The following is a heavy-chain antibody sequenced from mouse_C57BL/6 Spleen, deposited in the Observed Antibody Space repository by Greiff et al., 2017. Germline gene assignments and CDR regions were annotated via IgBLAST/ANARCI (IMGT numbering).Heavy chain of an antibody. J-gene: IGHJ3*01. CDR3: TRSQWYAY. V-gene: IGHV5-4*03. Sequence: EVNVVESGGGLVKPGGSLKLSCAASGFTFSSYAMSWVRQTPEKRLEWVATISDGGSYTYYPDNVKGRFTISRDNAKNNLYLQMSHLKSEDTAMYYCTRSQWYAYWGQGTLVTVSA. CDR1: GFTFSSYA. CDR2: ISDGGSYT.